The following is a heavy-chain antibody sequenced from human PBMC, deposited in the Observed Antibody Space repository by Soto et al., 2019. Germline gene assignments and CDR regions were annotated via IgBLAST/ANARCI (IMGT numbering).Heavy chain of an antibody. J-gene: IGHJ3*02. D-gene: IGHD4-17*01. CDR2: IGTAGDT. CDR1: GFTFSSYD. Sequence: EVQLVESGGGLVQPGGSLRLSCAASGFTFSSYDMHWVPQATGKGLEWVSAIGTAGDTYYPGSVKGRFTISRENAKNSLYLQMNSLRAGDTAVYYCARAGVYGSFDIWGQGTMVTVSS. CDR3: ARAGVYGSFDI. V-gene: IGHV3-13*01.